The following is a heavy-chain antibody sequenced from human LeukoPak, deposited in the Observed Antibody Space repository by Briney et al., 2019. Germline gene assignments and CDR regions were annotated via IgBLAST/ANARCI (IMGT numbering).Heavy chain of an antibody. Sequence: ASVKVSCKASGYSFTSSGISWVCQAPGQGLEWMGWISANNGYTNYAQKLQGRVIMTTDTSTSTAYMELRSLRSDDTAVYYCARDREWGPRRYFDYWGQGTLVTVSS. CDR1: GYSFTSSG. D-gene: IGHD3-3*01. J-gene: IGHJ4*02. CDR2: ISANNGYT. V-gene: IGHV1-18*01. CDR3: ARDREWGPRRYFDY.